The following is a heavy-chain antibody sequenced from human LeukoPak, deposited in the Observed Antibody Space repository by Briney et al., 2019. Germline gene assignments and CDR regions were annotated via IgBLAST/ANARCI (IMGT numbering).Heavy chain of an antibody. Sequence: KPGGSLRLSCAASGFTFSSYSMNWVRQAPGKGLEWVSSISSSSSYIYYADSVKGRFTISRDNAKNSLYLQMNSLRAEDTAVYYCARDSRPYYDFWSGYYSAFDIWGQGIMVTVSS. CDR3: ARDSRPYYDFWSGYYSAFDI. CDR1: GFTFSSYS. CDR2: ISSSSSYI. V-gene: IGHV3-21*01. D-gene: IGHD3-3*01. J-gene: IGHJ3*02.